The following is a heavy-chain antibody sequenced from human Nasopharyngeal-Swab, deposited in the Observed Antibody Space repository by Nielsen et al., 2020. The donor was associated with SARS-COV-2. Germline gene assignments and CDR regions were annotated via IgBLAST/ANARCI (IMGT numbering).Heavy chain of an antibody. J-gene: IGHJ4*02. CDR3: ARPNSGSYQGHFDY. CDR2: ISYDGSNK. CDR1: GFTFSSYA. Sequence: GESLKISCAASGFTFSSYAMHWVRRAPGKGLEWVAVISYDGSNKYYADSVKGRFTISRDNSKNTLYLQMNSLRAEDTAVYYCARPNSGSYQGHFDYWGQGTLVTVSS. D-gene: IGHD1-26*01. V-gene: IGHV3-30-3*01.